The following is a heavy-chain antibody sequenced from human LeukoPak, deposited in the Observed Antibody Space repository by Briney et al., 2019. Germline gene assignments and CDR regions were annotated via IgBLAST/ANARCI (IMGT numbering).Heavy chain of an antibody. CDR2: IFPPDSNT. J-gene: IGHJ5*02. CDR3: ARFGGPDLQHNWFDL. Sequence: GESLKISCQGFGFSGYWIAWVRQMPGKGLEWIAIIFPPDSNTRYNPSFQGQVTISADKSTNTAYLHWSSLKASDTGMYYCARFGGPDLQHNWFDLWGQGTLVTVSS. D-gene: IGHD1-1*01. CDR1: GFSGYW. V-gene: IGHV5-51*01.